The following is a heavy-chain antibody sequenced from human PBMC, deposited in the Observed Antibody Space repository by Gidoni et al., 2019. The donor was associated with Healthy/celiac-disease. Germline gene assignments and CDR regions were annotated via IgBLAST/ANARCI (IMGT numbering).Heavy chain of an antibody. CDR2: ISAYNGNT. CDR3: AKEAPTGYSDSSGPFDY. V-gene: IGHV1-18*01. Sequence: QVQLVQSGAEVKKPGASGKVSCKAPGYTFISYGISWVRQAQGQGLEWRGWISAYNGNTNYAQKIQGRVTMTTDTSTSTAYMVRRSLRSDDTAVYYCAKEAPTGYSDSSGPFDYWGQGTLVTVSS. CDR1: GYTFISYG. D-gene: IGHD3-22*01. J-gene: IGHJ4*02.